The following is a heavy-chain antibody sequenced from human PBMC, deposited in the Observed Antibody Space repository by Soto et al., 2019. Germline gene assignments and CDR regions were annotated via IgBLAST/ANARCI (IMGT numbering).Heavy chain of an antibody. J-gene: IGHJ4*02. CDR3: VRTSLVVAAATREDY. CDR1: GFTVSSNY. V-gene: IGHV3-74*01. Sequence: PGGSLRLSCAASGFTVSSNYMSWVRQAPGKGLVWVSRINSDGSSTSYADSVKGRFTISRDNAKNTLYLQMNSLRAEDTAVYYCVRTSLVVAAATREDYWGQGTLVTVSS. CDR2: INSDGSST. D-gene: IGHD2-15*01.